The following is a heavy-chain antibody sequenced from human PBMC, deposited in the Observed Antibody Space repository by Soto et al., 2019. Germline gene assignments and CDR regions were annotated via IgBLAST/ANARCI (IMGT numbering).Heavy chain of an antibody. CDR1: GGYIRNYY. CDR3: GRGPWNADFDY. D-gene: IGHD1-1*01. Sequence: PSETLSLTCTVSGGYIRNYYWSWIRQPPGKGLEWLGYVYYTGSTKYNPSLKSRVTTSVDTSKNQFSLRLSSVTAADTAVYYCGRGPWNADFDYWGQGVVVTVSS. V-gene: IGHV4-59*01. CDR2: VYYTGST. J-gene: IGHJ4*02.